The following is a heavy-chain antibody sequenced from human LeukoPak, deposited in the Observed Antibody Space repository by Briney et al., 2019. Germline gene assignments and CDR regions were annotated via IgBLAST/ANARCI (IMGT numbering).Heavy chain of an antibody. CDR2: INGNGDT. V-gene: IGHV4-4*07. CDR1: GGSIGFYF. D-gene: IGHD3-16*02. J-gene: IGHJ5*02. Sequence: SETLSLTCTVSGGSIGFYFWSWIRQSAGKGLEWIGRINGNGDTNNNPSLKSRVTMSVDTSKSQFSLNLRSVTAADTSVYYCVRDELRTTYRFSWDPWGQGILVTV. CDR3: VRDELRTTYRFSWDP.